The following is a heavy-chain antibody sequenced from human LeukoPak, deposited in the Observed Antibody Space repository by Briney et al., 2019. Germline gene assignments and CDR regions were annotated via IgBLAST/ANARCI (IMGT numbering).Heavy chain of an antibody. D-gene: IGHD1-14*01. V-gene: IGHV3-66*01. CDR1: GLNVSRNS. CDR2: IYSGDST. Sequence: PGGSLRLSCVVSGLNVSRNSMNWVRQAPGKGLEWVSVIYSGDSTDHADSVKGRFTISSDTSKNTVYLQMNSLRGEDSAVYYCATDHRNLDAFDIWGQGTRVTVSS. J-gene: IGHJ3*02. CDR3: ATDHRNLDAFDI.